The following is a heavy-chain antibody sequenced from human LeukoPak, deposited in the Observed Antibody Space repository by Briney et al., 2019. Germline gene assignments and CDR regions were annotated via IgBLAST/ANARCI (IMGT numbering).Heavy chain of an antibody. D-gene: IGHD6-19*01. J-gene: IGHJ3*02. CDR2: ISPSASDT. Sequence: PGGSLRLSCAASGFTFSGWAMSWVRQVPGEGLEWVSSISPSASDTYYAGSVKGRSTISRDNSKNTLYLQMNSLRAEDTAVYYCAKDHVLIPMAGTDDAFDIWGQGTMVTVSS. CDR3: AKDHVLIPMAGTDDAFDI. V-gene: IGHV3-23*01. CDR1: GFTFSGWA.